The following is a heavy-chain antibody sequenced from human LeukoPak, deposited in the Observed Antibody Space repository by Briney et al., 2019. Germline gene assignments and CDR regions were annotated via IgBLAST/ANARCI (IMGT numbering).Heavy chain of an antibody. CDR2: IYPGDSDT. J-gene: IGHJ4*02. Sequence: GESLKISCEGSGYTFTSYWIGWVRQMPGKGVEWMGIIYPGDSDTRYSPSFQGQVTISADKSITTAYLQWSSLKASDTAMYYCARPPSHNENDYWGQGTLVTVSS. D-gene: IGHD1-1*01. CDR1: GYTFTSYW. V-gene: IGHV5-51*01. CDR3: ARPPSHNENDY.